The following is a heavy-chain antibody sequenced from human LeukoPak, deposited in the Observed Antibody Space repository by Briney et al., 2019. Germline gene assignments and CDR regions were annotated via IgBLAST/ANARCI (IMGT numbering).Heavy chain of an antibody. CDR3: ARGSTYYYDSSGYQGGYFDY. CDR2: IYHSGST. Sequence: SQTLSLTCAASGGSISSGGYSWSWIRQPPGKGLEWIGYIYHSGSTYYNPSLKSRVTTSVDRSKNQFSLKLSSVTAADTAVYYCARGSTYYYDSSGYQGGYFDYWGQGTLVTVSS. D-gene: IGHD3-22*01. V-gene: IGHV4-30-2*01. CDR1: GGSISSGGYS. J-gene: IGHJ4*02.